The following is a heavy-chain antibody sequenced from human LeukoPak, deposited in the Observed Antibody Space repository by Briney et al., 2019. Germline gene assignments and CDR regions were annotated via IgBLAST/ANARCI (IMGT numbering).Heavy chain of an antibody. D-gene: IGHD4-23*01. CDR2: ISYEGSTK. Sequence: GRSLRFSCAASGFTFSSHAMHWVRQAPGEGLEWVALISYEGSTKYYPDSVRGRFTISRDNSKNTLYLQINSLRAEDTAVYYCARGRPHGNDYWGQGTLVTVSS. CDR1: GFTFSSHA. V-gene: IGHV3-30-3*01. CDR3: ARGRPHGNDY. J-gene: IGHJ4*02.